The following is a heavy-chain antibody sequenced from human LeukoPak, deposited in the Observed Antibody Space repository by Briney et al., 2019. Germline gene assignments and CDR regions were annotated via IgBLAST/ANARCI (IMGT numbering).Heavy chain of an antibody. CDR1: GFTFSTYG. CDR3: AKDRIVGATFGPYYFDY. CDR2: ISYDGTNK. J-gene: IGHJ4*02. D-gene: IGHD1-26*01. Sequence: HPGGSLRLSCAASGFTFSTYGMHWVRQAPGKGLEWVAVISYDGTNKYYADSVKGRFTISRDNSKNTLYLQMNSLRAEDTAVYHCAKDRIVGATFGPYYFDYWGQGALVTVSS. V-gene: IGHV3-30*18.